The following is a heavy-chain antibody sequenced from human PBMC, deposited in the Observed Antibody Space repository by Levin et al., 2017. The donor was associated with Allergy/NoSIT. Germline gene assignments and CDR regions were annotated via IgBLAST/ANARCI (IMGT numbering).Heavy chain of an antibody. V-gene: IGHV5-51*01. CDR3: ARHLAAHGVVIDY. CDR2: IYPGDSDT. CDR1: GYSFTSYW. Sequence: GGSLRLSCKGSGYSFTSYWIGWVRQMPGKGLEWMGIIYPGDSDTRYSPSFQGQVTISADKSISTAYLQWSSLKASDTAMYYCARHLAAHGVVIDYWGQGTLVTVSS. J-gene: IGHJ4*02. D-gene: IGHD3-3*01.